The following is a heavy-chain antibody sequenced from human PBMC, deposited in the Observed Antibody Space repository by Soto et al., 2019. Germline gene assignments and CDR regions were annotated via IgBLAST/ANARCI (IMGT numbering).Heavy chain of an antibody. Sequence: GGSLRLSCAASGFTFSSYWMSWVRQAPGKGLEWVANIKQDGSEKYYVDSVKGRFTISRDNAKNSLYLQMNRLRAEDTAVYYCAREVAGVSGSYQMSYYYMDVWGKGTTVTVSS. D-gene: IGHD3-16*02. CDR1: GFTFSSYW. CDR3: AREVAGVSGSYQMSYYYMDV. J-gene: IGHJ6*03. CDR2: IKQDGSEK. V-gene: IGHV3-7*01.